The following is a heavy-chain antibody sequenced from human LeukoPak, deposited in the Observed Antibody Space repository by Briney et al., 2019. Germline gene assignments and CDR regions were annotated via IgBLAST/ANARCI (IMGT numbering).Heavy chain of an antibody. Sequence: SETLSLTCTVSGGSISSSSYYWGWIRQPSGEELEWIGSIYYSGSTYYNPSLKSRVTISVDTSKNQFSLKLSSVTAADAAVYYCASLSPGGHYYGSGGDWGQGTLVTVSS. CDR1: GGSISSSSYY. J-gene: IGHJ4*02. CDR2: IYYSGST. V-gene: IGHV4-39*01. D-gene: IGHD3-10*01. CDR3: ASLSPGGHYYGSGGD.